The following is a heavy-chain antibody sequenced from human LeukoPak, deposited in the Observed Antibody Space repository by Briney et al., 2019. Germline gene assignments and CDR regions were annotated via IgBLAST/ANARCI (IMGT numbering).Heavy chain of an antibody. CDR1: GLTFSNLG. CDR2: MTFDGNEK. CDR3: AKGGLGSGSYFSGGS. D-gene: IGHD3-10*01. J-gene: IGHJ5*02. V-gene: IGHV3-30*18. Sequence: GGSLRLSCAVSGLTFSNLGMHWVRQAPGKGLEWLALMTFDGNEKYYADSVKGRFTVSRDDSKNTLDLHMASLTTDDTAVYFCAKGGLGSGSYFSGGSWGQGTLVIVSS.